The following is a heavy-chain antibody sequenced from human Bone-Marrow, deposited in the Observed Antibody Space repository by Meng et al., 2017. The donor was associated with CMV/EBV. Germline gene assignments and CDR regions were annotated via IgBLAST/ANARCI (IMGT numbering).Heavy chain of an antibody. D-gene: IGHD3-3*01. CDR3: ARGERLGNFYTNYLDY. V-gene: IGHV3-53*01. Sequence: GGSLRLTCAASGFTVSSHYMSWVRQSPDKGLEWVSIVYGGGGTAYTDSVKGRFTLSRDDSKNTLYLQMSSLRTEDTAVYYCARGERLGNFYTNYLDYWGRGSLVTVSS. CDR1: GFTVSSHY. J-gene: IGHJ4*02. CDR2: VYGGGGT.